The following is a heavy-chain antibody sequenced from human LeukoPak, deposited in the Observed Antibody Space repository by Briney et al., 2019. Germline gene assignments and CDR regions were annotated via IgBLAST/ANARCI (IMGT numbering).Heavy chain of an antibody. CDR1: GYSISSGYY. CDR2: IYHSGRT. D-gene: IGHD3-9*01. CDR3: ARVQYFDWLFIFDY. J-gene: IGHJ4*02. V-gene: IGHV4-38-2*02. Sequence: PSETLSLTCTVSGYSISSGYYWGWIRQPPGKGLEWIGSIYHSGRTFYNPSLKSRVTISVDTSKNQFSLKLTSVTAADTAVYYCARVQYFDWLFIFDYWGQGTLVTVSS.